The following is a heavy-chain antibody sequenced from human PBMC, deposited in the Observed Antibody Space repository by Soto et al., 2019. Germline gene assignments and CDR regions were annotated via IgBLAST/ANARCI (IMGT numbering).Heavy chain of an antibody. J-gene: IGHJ4*02. CDR2: ISYSGETK. CDR1: GFTFTKYS. Sequence: GGSLRLSCVTSGFTFTKYSMNWVRQAPGKGLEWVSYISYSGETKYYADSLKGRYAISRDDVKSSVYLQMNSLRDEDTAFYYCVRGVVVVVGSTAENFDHWGQGTLVTVSS. D-gene: IGHD2-15*01. CDR3: VRGVVVVVGSTAENFDH. V-gene: IGHV3-48*02.